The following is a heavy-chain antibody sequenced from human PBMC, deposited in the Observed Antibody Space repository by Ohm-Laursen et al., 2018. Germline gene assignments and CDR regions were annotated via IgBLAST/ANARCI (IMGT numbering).Heavy chain of an antibody. CDR1: GFTFSTYW. CDR2: INSDGSST. D-gene: IGHD5-18*01. V-gene: IGHV3-74*01. J-gene: IGHJ6*02. CDR3: ARVGRGYHNNYYYYGMDV. Sequence: GSLRLSCTASGFTFSTYWMHWVRQAPGKGLVWVSRINSDGSSTSYADSVKGRFTISRDNAKNTLYLQMNSLRAEDTAVYYCARVGRGYHNNYYYYGMDVWGQGTTVTVSS.